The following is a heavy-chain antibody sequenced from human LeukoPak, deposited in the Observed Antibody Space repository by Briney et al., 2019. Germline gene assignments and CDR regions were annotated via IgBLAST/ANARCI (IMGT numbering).Heavy chain of an antibody. J-gene: IGHJ2*01. D-gene: IGHD6-19*01. CDR2: IYTSGST. Sequence: SQTLSLTCTVSGRYISSGSYYWSWIRQPAGKGLEWIGRIYTSGSTNYNPSLKSRVTISVDTSKNQSSLKLCSVTAADTDVYYCARVRGSGWSYWYFDLWGRGTLVTVSS. CDR3: ARVRGSGWSYWYFDL. V-gene: IGHV4-61*02. CDR1: GRYISSGSYY.